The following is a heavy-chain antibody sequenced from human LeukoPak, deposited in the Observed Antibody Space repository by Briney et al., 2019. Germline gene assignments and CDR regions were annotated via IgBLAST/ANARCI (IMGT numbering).Heavy chain of an antibody. CDR2: IISIFGTA. V-gene: IGHV1-69*01. D-gene: IGHD3-10*01. CDR3: ARDYYGSGSYYKPFDY. Sequence: ASVKVSCKASGGTFSSYAISWVRQAPGQGLEWMGGIISIFGTANYAQKFQGRVTITADESTSTAYMELSSLRSEDTAVYYCARDYYGSGSYYKPFDYWGQGTLVTVSS. J-gene: IGHJ4*02. CDR1: GGTFSSYA.